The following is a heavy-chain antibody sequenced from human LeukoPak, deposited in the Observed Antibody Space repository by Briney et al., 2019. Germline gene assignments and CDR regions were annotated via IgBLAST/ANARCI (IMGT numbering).Heavy chain of an antibody. CDR2: SIPIFGTA. CDR1: GGTFSSYA. V-gene: IGHV1-69*06. Sequence: GASVKVSCKASGGTFSSYAISWVRQAPGQGLEWMGGSIPIFGTANYAQKFQGRVTITADKSTSTAYMELSSLRSEDTAVYYCARGGRVVVPAASIDWFDPWGQGTLVTVSS. J-gene: IGHJ5*02. CDR3: ARGGRVVVPAASIDWFDP. D-gene: IGHD2-2*01.